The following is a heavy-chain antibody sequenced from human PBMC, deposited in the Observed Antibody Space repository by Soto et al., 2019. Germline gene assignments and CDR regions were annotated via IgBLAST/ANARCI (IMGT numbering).Heavy chain of an antibody. CDR1: GGSISSYY. V-gene: IGHV4-59*01. D-gene: IGHD1-7*01. CDR2: IYYSGST. CDR3: AREGLTGTIGLYYYYGMDV. J-gene: IGHJ6*02. Sequence: QVQLQESGPGLVKPSETLSLTCTVSGGSISSYYWSWIRQPPGKGLEWIGYIYYSGSTNYNPSLKSRVTISEDTPKNQFSLKLSSVTAADTAVYYCAREGLTGTIGLYYYYGMDVWGQGTTVTVSS.